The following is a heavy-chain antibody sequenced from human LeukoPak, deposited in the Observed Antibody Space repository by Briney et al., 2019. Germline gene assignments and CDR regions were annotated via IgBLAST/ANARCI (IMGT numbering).Heavy chain of an antibody. J-gene: IGHJ3*02. D-gene: IGHD3-16*01. CDR1: GGSFSGYY. CDR3: ASILRASDI. Sequence: SETLSLTCAVYGGSFSGYYWSWIRQPPGKGLEWIGEINHSGSTNYNPSLKSRVTISVDTSKNQFSLKLSSVTAADTAVYYCASILRASDIWGQGTMVTVSS. CDR2: INHSGST. V-gene: IGHV4-34*01.